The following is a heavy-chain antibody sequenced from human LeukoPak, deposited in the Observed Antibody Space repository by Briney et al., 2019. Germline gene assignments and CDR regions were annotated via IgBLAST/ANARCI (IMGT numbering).Heavy chain of an antibody. Sequence: SETLSLTCTVSGGSISSSDYYWGWIRQPPGKGLEWIGGIYYSGRTYYNPSLESRITISVDTSKNQFSLKLSSVTAADTAVYSCARFGYNYRGDYWGQGTLVTVSS. D-gene: IGHD5-24*01. CDR3: ARFGYNYRGDY. CDR2: IYYSGRT. J-gene: IGHJ4*02. V-gene: IGHV4-39*01. CDR1: GGSISSSDYY.